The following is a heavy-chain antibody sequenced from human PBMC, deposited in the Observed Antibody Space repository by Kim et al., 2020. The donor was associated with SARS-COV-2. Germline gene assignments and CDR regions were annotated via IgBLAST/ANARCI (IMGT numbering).Heavy chain of an antibody. CDR1: GFTFTNTW. J-gene: IGHJ4*02. Sequence: GGSLRLSCAASGFTFTNTWMTWVRQAPGKGLEWVGRIESKTDGGTTDYAAPVKGRFTISRDESRTTLYLQMNSLKTDDTAIYYCTTGGRAINYWGQGTLVTVSS. CDR2: IESKTDGGTT. D-gene: IGHD1-26*01. V-gene: IGHV3-15*04. CDR3: TTGGRAINY.